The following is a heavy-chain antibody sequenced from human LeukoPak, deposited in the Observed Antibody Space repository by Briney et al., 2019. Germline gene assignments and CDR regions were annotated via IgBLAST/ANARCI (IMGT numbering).Heavy chain of an antibody. CDR1: GFTFSSYG. CDR2: IRYDGSNK. D-gene: IGHD4-23*01. CDR3: ARDGYDYGGKSDY. J-gene: IGHJ4*02. V-gene: IGHV3-30*02. Sequence: GGSLRLSCAASGFTFSSYGMHWVRQAPGKGLEWVAFIRYDGSNKYYADSVKGRFTISRDNSKNTLYLQMNSLRAEDTAVYYCARDGYDYGGKSDYWGQGTLVTVSS.